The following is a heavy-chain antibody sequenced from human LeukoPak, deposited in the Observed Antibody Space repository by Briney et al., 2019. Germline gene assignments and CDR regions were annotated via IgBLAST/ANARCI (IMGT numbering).Heavy chain of an antibody. CDR3: ARFHYYGSGSYVGVVTSGFGY. CDR2: IYYTGST. CDR1: GGSISSGDYY. D-gene: IGHD3-10*01. V-gene: IGHV4-30-4*01. Sequence: SETLSLTCTVSGGSISSGDYYWSWIRQPPGQGLEWIGYIYYTGSTHYNPSLKSRLTISRDTSKNQFSLNLNSVTAADTAVYYCARFHYYGSGSYVGVVTSGFGYWGQGILVTVSS. J-gene: IGHJ4*02.